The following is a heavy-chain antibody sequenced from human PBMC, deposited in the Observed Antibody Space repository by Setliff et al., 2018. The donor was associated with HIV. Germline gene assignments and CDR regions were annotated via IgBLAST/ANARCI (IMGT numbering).Heavy chain of an antibody. V-gene: IGHV4-39*07. J-gene: IGHJ4*02. Sequence: PSETLSLTCTVSGGSISSSSSYWGWIRQSPGKGLEWIGSIYYSGSTYYNPSLKSRVTISIGTSKNQFSLKLSSVTAADTAVYYCATGLIMAPDYWGQGSLVTVSS. CDR3: ATGLIMAPDY. CDR1: GGSISSSSSY. CDR2: IYYSGST. D-gene: IGHD2-8*01.